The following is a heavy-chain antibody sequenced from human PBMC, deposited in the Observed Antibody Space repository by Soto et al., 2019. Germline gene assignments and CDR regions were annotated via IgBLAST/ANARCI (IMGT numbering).Heavy chain of an antibody. CDR3: AREAIFLVAATEIQNWFDP. D-gene: IGHD1-26*01. J-gene: IGHJ5*02. CDR2: IYTSGST. V-gene: IGHV4-4*07. CDR1: GGSISDYY. Sequence: SETLSLTCTVSGGSISDYYWSWIRQPAGKGLEWIGRIYTSGSTNYNPSLKSRVTMSVDTSKNQFSLKLRSVTAADTAVYYCAREAIFLVAATEIQNWFDPWAQGTLVTVSS.